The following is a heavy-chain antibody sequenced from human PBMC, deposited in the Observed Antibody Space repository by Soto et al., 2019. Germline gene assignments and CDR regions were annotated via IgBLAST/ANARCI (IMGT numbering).Heavy chain of an antibody. V-gene: IGHV1-18*01. CDR1: GYTFSTYG. Sequence: ASVKVSCKASGYTFSTYGITWVRQAPGQGLEWMGWISAYAGNTNYAQKLQGRVTMTTDTSTSTAYMELRSLRSDDTAVYYCARKGDSSGWDLYNWFDPWGQGTLVTVSS. J-gene: IGHJ5*02. D-gene: IGHD6-19*01. CDR2: ISAYAGNT. CDR3: ARKGDSSGWDLYNWFDP.